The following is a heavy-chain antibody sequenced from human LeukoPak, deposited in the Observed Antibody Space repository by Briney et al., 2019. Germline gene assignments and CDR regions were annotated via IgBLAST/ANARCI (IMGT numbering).Heavy chain of an antibody. D-gene: IGHD3-22*01. CDR3: AKSTYDSSGYYGDY. V-gene: IGHV3-23*01. CDR1: GFPFASFA. J-gene: IGHJ4*02. Sequence: GGSLRLSCAASGFPFASFAMIWVRQAPGKGLEWVSAISASGGSRYYADSVKGRFTISRDNSKNTLYLQMNSLRAEDTAVYYCAKSTYDSSGYYGDYWGQGTLVTVSS. CDR2: ISASGGSR.